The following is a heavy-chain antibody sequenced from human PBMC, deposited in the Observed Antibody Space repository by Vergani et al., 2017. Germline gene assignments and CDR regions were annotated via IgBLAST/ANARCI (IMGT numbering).Heavy chain of an antibody. V-gene: IGHV3-23*01. CDR2: ISGRGGST. Sequence: EVQLLESGGGLVQPGGSLRLSCAASGFTFSSYAMSWVRQAPGKGLEWVSAISGRGGSTYYADSVKGRFTISRDNSKTTLYLQMNSLRAEDTAVYYCASEVGTYDILTGLFDYWGQGTLVTVSS. CDR3: ASEVGTYDILTGLFDY. D-gene: IGHD3-9*01. J-gene: IGHJ4*02. CDR1: GFTFSSYA.